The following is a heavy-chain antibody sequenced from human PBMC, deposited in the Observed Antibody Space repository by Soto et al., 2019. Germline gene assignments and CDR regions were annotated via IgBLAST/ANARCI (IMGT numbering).Heavy chain of an antibody. V-gene: IGHV4-4*02. CDR2: LYHSGST. D-gene: IGHD3-16*01. CDR1: GGSISSSHW. Sequence: QVQLQESGPGLVKPSGTLSLSCAVSGGSISSSHWWTWVRQPPGKGLEWIGELYHSGSTNYNPSPKSRVTISVDTSRNQFSLTLSPVTAADTAVYYCARSGGGEDYWGQGILVTVSS. CDR3: ARSGGGEDY. J-gene: IGHJ4*02.